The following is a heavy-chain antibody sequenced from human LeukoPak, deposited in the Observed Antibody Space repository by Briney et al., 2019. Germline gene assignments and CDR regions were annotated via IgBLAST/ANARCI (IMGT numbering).Heavy chain of an antibody. CDR1: GFTFSSYE. D-gene: IGHD6-13*01. Sequence: GGSLRLSCAASGFTFSSYEMNWVRQATGQGLEWVSYISNSGSTRYYADSVKGRFTISRDNAKNSLYLQMNSLRAEDTAVYFCARDFRGSSWPLSDYWGQGTLVTVSS. V-gene: IGHV3-48*03. CDR3: ARDFRGSSWPLSDY. CDR2: ISNSGSTR. J-gene: IGHJ4*02.